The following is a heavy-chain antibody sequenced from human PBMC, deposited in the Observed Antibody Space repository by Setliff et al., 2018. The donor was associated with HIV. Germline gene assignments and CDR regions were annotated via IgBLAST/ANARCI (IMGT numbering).Heavy chain of an antibody. V-gene: IGHV3-74*01. Sequence: PGGSLRLSCAASGFAFNNFWMNWVRQAPGKGPVWVSRIAVDGSRTDYADSVKGRFTISRDNAEESLYLQMNSLRAEDTAVYYCAGENVDIVATTKAIDFWGQGTLVTVSS. J-gene: IGHJ4*02. D-gene: IGHD5-12*01. CDR1: GFAFNNFW. CDR3: AGENVDIVATTKAIDF. CDR2: IAVDGSRT.